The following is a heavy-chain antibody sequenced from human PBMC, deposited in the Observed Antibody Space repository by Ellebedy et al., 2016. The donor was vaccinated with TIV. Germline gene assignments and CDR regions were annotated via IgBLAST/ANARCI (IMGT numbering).Heavy chain of an antibody. V-gene: IGHV4-59*01. CDR2: IYYSGTT. Sequence: MPSETLSLTCTVSDGAISNYYWRWIRQPPGKGLEWIGHIYYSGTTNYNPSLKSRVTISVDTSKTQFFLTLSSVTAADAAVYYCARWKNYYDIRAPFDYWGQGNLVTVAS. D-gene: IGHD3-22*01. J-gene: IGHJ4*02. CDR3: ARWKNYYDIRAPFDY. CDR1: DGAISNYY.